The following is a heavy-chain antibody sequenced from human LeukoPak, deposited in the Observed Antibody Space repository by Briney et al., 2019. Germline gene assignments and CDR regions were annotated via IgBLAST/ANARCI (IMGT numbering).Heavy chain of an antibody. J-gene: IGHJ4*02. CDR1: GFTVSDNY. Sequence: GGSLRLSCAASGFTVSDNYMIWVRQAPGKGPEWLSVIYRGGTTYYAGSVKGRFTISRDDSKNTLYLQMNSLRAEDTAVYYCARDYYYDDSGQPVRLDYWGQGTLVTVSS. V-gene: IGHV3-66*01. D-gene: IGHD3-22*01. CDR2: IYRGGTT. CDR3: ARDYYYDDSGQPVRLDY.